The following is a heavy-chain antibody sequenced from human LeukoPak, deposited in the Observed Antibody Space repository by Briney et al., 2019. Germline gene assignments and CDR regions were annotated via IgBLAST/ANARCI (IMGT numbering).Heavy chain of an antibody. V-gene: IGHV4-59*08. D-gene: IGHD3-10*01. CDR1: GGSISSYY. CDR3: ASPYYSGSSFDY. J-gene: IGHJ4*02. Sequence: NPSETLSLTCTVSGGSISSYYWSWIRQPPGKGLEWIGYIYYSGSTNYNPSLKSRVTISVDTSKNQFSLKLSSVTAADTAVYYCASPYYSGSSFDYWGQGTLVTVSS. CDR2: IYYSGST.